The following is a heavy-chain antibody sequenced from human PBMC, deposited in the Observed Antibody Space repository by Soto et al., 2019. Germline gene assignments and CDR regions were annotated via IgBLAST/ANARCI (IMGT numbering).Heavy chain of an antibody. J-gene: IGHJ4*02. D-gene: IGHD4-17*01. CDR1: GFTFSSYG. V-gene: IGHV3-33*01. CDR2: IWYDGSNK. Sequence: GGSLRLSCAASGFTFSSYGMHWVRQAPGKGLEWVAVIWYDGSNKYYADSVKGRFTISRDNSKNTLYLQMNSLRAEDTAVYYCARGPDYGDYAYYFDYWGQGTLVTVSS. CDR3: ARGPDYGDYAYYFDY.